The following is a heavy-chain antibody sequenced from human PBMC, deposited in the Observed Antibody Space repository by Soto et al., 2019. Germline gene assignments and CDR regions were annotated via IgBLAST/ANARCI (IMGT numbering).Heavy chain of an antibody. V-gene: IGHV4-59*01. Sequence: SETLSLTCTVSGGSISSYYWSWIRQPPGKGLEWIGYIYYSGSTNYNPSLKSRVTISVDTSKNQFSLKLSSVTAADTAVYYCARWPIAARPGSDWFDPWGQGTLVTVSS. CDR1: GGSISSYY. CDR2: IYYSGST. D-gene: IGHD6-6*01. J-gene: IGHJ5*02. CDR3: ARWPIAARPGSDWFDP.